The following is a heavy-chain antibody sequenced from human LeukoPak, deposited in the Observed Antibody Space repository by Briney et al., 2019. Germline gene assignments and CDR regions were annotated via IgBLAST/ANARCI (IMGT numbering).Heavy chain of an antibody. CDR3: ARGRDNPLPFDY. CDR1: GGFISSYY. J-gene: IGHJ4*02. V-gene: IGHV4-59*01. Sequence: SETLSLTCTVSGGFISSYYWSWIRQPPGKGLEWIGYIYYSGSTNYNPSLKSRVTISVDTSKNQFSLKLSSVTAADTAVYYCARGRDNPLPFDYWGQGTLVTVSS. CDR2: IYYSGST. D-gene: IGHD5-24*01.